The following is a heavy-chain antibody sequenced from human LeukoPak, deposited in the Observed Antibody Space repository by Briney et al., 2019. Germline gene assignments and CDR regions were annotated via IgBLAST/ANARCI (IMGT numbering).Heavy chain of an antibody. V-gene: IGHV3-23*01. CDR3: AKREPSRIDY. CDR1: GFTFSSYA. CDR2: ISGSGSST. J-gene: IGHJ4*02. Sequence: GESLRLSCAASGFTFSSYAMSWVRQAPGKGLEWVSAISGSGSSTYYADSVKGRFIISRDNSKNKLYLQMNSLRAEDTAVYYCAKREPSRIDYWGQGTLVTVSS. D-gene: IGHD1-26*01.